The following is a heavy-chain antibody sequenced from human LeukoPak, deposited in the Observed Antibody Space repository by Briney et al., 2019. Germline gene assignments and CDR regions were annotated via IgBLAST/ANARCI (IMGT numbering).Heavy chain of an antibody. CDR3: ARVGPGSGSYRWFDP. CDR1: GGSISSYY. Sequence: SETLSLTCTVSGGSISSYYWSWIRQPPGKGLEWIGYIYYSGSTNYNPSLKSRVTISVDTSKNQFSLKLSSVTAADTAVYYCARVGPGSGSYRWFDPWGQGTLVTVSS. D-gene: IGHD3-10*01. V-gene: IGHV4-59*01. J-gene: IGHJ5*02. CDR2: IYYSGST.